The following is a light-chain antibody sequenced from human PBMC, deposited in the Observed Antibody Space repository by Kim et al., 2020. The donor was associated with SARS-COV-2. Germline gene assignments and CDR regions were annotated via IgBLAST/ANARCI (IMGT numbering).Light chain of an antibody. Sequence: PGERATPSCRASQSVSSNLAWYQQKPGQAPRLLIYGASTRATGIPARFSGSGSGTEFTLTISSLQSEDFAVYYCQQYNNWPPLTFGGGTKVDIK. J-gene: IGKJ4*01. CDR1: QSVSSN. V-gene: IGKV3-15*01. CDR3: QQYNNWPPLT. CDR2: GAS.